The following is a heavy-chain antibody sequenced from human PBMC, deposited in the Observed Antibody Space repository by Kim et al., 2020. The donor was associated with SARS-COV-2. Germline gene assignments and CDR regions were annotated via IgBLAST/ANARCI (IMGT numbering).Heavy chain of an antibody. Sequence: DAVKGRFTISRDNAKNSLYLQMNSLRAEDTAVYYCAREGSEAYVYYNMDVWGQGTTVTVSS. D-gene: IGHD3-16*01. V-gene: IGHV3-48*03. CDR3: AREGSEAYVYYNMDV. J-gene: IGHJ6*02.